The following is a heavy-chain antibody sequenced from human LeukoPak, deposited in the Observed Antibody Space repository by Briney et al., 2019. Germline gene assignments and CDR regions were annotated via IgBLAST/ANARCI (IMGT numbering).Heavy chain of an antibody. V-gene: IGHV4-39*01. Sequence: SETLSLTCTVSGGSISSSSYYWGWIRQPTGKGLEWIGSIYYSGSTYYNPSLKSRVTISVDTSKNQFSLKLSSVTAADTAVYYCARHQGYSSSWYAYWGQGTLVTVSS. J-gene: IGHJ4*02. CDR2: IYYSGST. CDR3: ARHQGYSSSWYAY. CDR1: GGSISSSSYY. D-gene: IGHD6-13*01.